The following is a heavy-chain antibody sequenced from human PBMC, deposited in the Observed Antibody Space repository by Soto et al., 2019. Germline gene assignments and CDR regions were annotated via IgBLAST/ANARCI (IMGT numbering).Heavy chain of an antibody. J-gene: IGHJ4*02. V-gene: IGHV3-23*01. CDR2: ISGSGGST. CDR3: AKSLSSYGGNFDY. CDR1: GFTFSSYA. D-gene: IGHD4-17*01. Sequence: GGSLTLSCAASGFTFSSYAMSWVRQAPGKGLEWVSAISGSGGSTYYADSVKGRFTISRDNSKNTLYLQMNSLIAEYTAVYYCAKSLSSYGGNFDYWGQGTLVTVSS.